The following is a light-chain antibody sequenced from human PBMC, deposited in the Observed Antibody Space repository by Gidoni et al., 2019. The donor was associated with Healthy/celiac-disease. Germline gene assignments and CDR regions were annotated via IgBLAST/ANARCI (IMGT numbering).Light chain of an antibody. CDR2: SNN. CDR3: AAWDDSLSGWV. Sequence: QSVLTQPPYASGTPGQRVTISCSGSSSNIGSNYVYWYQQLPGTAPKLLIYSNNQRPSGVPDRFSGSKSGTSASLAISGLRSEDEADYYCAAWDDSLSGWVFGGGTKLTVL. CDR1: SSNIGSNY. V-gene: IGLV1-47*02. J-gene: IGLJ3*02.